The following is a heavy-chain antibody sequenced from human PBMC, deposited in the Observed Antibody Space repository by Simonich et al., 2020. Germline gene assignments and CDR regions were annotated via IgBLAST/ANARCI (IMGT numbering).Heavy chain of an antibody. J-gene: IGHJ3*02. CDR3: ARQLNDFDI. D-gene: IGHD1-1*01. CDR2: YDPGDADT. CDR1: GYSFTSYW. V-gene: IGHV5-51*01. Sequence: EVQMVQSGAEVKKTGESLKISCKGSGYSFTSYWVGWVRQMAGEGLEWMGIYDPGDADTRYNPSFQGQVTISADKSISTAYLQWSILKASDTAMYYCARQLNDFDIWGQGTMVTVSS.